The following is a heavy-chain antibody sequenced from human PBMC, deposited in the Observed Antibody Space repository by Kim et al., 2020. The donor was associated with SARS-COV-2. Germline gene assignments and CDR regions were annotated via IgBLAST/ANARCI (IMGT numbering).Heavy chain of an antibody. CDR1: GFTFSSYA. D-gene: IGHD3-22*01. V-gene: IGHV3-64D*06. CDR2: ISSNGGST. CDR3: VKDEYYDSSGRTNFDY. J-gene: IGHJ4*02. Sequence: GGSLRLSCSASGFTFSSYAMHWVRQAPGKGLEYVSAISSNGGSTYYADSVKGRFTISRDNSKNTLYLQMSSLRAEDTAVYYCVKDEYYDSSGRTNFDYWGQGTLVTVSS.